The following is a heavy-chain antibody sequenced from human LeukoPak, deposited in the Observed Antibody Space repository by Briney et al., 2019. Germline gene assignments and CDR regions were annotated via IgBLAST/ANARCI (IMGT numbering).Heavy chain of an antibody. D-gene: IGHD3-22*01. V-gene: IGHV1-69*02. Sequence: ASVKVSCKASEGTFSSYTISWVRQAPGQGLEWMGRIIPILGIANYAQKFQGRVTITADKSTSTAYMELSSLRSEDTAVYYCARVDYYDSSGYYYFDYWGQGTLVTVSS. CDR1: EGTFSSYT. CDR3: ARVDYYDSSGYYYFDY. CDR2: IIPILGIA. J-gene: IGHJ4*02.